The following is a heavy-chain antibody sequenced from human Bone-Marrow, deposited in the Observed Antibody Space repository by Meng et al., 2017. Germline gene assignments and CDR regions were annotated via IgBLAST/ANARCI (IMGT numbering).Heavy chain of an antibody. CDR3: TRAQVYYYGSSSYYNSPFDP. Sequence: SEILSPTCTVSGGSISSSSYYWGWIRQPPGKGLEWIGSIYYSGSTYYNPSLKSRVTISVDTSKNQFSLKLSSVTAADTAVYYCTRAQVYYYGSSSYYNSPFDPWGQGTLVTVSS. J-gene: IGHJ5*02. CDR1: GGSISSSSYY. CDR2: IYYSGST. V-gene: IGHV4-39*07. D-gene: IGHD3-10*01.